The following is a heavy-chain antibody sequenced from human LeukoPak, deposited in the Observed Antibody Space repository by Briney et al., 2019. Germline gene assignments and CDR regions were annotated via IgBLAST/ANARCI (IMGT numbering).Heavy chain of an antibody. CDR2: IYYSGST. CDR1: RGSVSHYY. CDR3: ARHWETSSWYVDY. J-gene: IGHJ4*02. V-gene: IGHV4-59*08. Sequence: SETLSLTCSVSRGSVSHYYWTWIRQPPGKGLEWIGYIYYSGSTNYNPSLKSRVTISVDTSKNQLSLKLSSVTAADTAVYYCARHWETSSWYVDYWGQGILVTVSS. D-gene: IGHD6-13*01.